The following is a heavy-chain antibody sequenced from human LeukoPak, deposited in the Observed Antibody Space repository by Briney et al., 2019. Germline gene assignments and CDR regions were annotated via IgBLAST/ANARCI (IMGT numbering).Heavy chain of an antibody. J-gene: IGHJ6*03. CDR3: AKVGGHGSGWFYYYYMDV. V-gene: IGHV3-33*06. CDR2: IWYDGSNK. CDR1: GFTFSSYG. Sequence: GSLRPSCAASGFTFSSYGMHWVRQAPGKGLEWVAVIWYDGSNKYYADSVKGRFTISRDNSKNTLYLQMNSLRAEDTAVYYCAKVGGHGSGWFYYYYMDVWGKGTTVTVSS. D-gene: IGHD6-19*01.